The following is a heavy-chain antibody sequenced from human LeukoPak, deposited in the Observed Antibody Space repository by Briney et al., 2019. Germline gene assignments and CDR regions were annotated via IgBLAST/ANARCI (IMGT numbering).Heavy chain of an antibody. CDR2: TYYRSKWYN. J-gene: IGHJ3*02. CDR1: GDTVSSNSAA. CDR3: ARKYSSSWYDALDI. V-gene: IGHV6-1*01. D-gene: IGHD6-13*01. Sequence: SQTLSLTWAISGDTVSSNSAAWNWIRQSPSRGLEWLGRTYYRSKWYNDYAVSVKSRITINPDTSKNHFSLQLNSVTPEDTAVYYCARKYSSSWYDALDIWGQGTMVTVSS.